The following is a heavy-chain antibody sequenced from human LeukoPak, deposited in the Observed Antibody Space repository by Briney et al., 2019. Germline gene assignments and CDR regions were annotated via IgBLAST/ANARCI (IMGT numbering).Heavy chain of an antibody. CDR3: ARGGLYYYDSRNWFDP. CDR1: GFTVSSNY. J-gene: IGHJ5*02. Sequence: GGSLRLSCAASGFTVSSNYMSWVRQAPGKGLEWVSVIYSGGSTYYADSVKGRFTISRDNSKNTLYLQMNSLRAEDTAVYYCARGGLYYYDSRNWFDPWGQGTLVTVSS. V-gene: IGHV3-53*05. D-gene: IGHD3-22*01. CDR2: IYSGGST.